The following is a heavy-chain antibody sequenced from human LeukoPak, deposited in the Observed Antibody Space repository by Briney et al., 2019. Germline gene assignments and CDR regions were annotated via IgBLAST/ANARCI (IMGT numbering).Heavy chain of an antibody. Sequence: GASVKVSCKASGYTFTGYYMHWVRQAPGQGLEWMGWINPNSGGTNYAQKFQGRVTMTRDTSISTAYMELSRLRSDDTAVYYCARDCGGDCFGHSDYWGQGTLVTVSS. D-gene: IGHD2-21*01. CDR1: GYTFTGYY. CDR3: ARDCGGDCFGHSDY. J-gene: IGHJ4*02. CDR2: INPNSGGT. V-gene: IGHV1-2*02.